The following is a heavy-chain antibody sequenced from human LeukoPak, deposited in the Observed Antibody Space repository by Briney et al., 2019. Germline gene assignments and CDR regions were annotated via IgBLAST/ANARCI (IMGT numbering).Heavy chain of an antibody. V-gene: IGHV4-39*01. CDR2: IYYNGRT. J-gene: IGHJ4*03. CDR1: GGSISSSSFY. D-gene: IGHD1-1*01. CDR3: ARGPTISETGYFDY. Sequence: PSETLSLTCTVSGGSISSSSFYWGWIRQPPGKGLEWIGSIYYNGRTYYNPSLKGRVTISADTSKNQFSLNLSSVTAADTAVYYCARGPTISETGYFDYWGQGTLVTVSS.